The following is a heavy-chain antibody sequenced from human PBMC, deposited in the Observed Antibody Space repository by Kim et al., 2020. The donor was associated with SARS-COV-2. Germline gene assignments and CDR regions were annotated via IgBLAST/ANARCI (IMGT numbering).Heavy chain of an antibody. V-gene: IGHV4-59*01. D-gene: IGHD3-10*01. J-gene: IGHJ4*02. CDR3: ARSDNHLWFGELLFDY. Sequence: SLKSRVTISVDTSKNQFSLKLSSVTAADTAVYYCARSDNHLWFGELLFDYWGQGTLVTVSS.